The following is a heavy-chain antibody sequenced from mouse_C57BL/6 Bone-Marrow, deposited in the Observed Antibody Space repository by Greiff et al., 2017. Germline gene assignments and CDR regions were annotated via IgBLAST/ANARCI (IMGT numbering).Heavy chain of an antibody. D-gene: IGHD2-4*01. J-gene: IGHJ4*01. CDR1: GFNIKDDY. Sequence: VQLQQSGAELVRPGASVKLSCTASGFNIKDDYMHWVKQTPEQGLEWIGWIDPENGDTEYASKFQGKATITADTSSNTAYLQLSSLTSEDTAVYYCTYYDYGDYWGQGTSVTVSS. V-gene: IGHV14-4*01. CDR2: IDPENGDT. CDR3: TYYDYGDY.